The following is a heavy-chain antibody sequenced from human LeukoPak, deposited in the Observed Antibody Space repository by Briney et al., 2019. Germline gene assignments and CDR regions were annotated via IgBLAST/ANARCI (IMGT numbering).Heavy chain of an antibody. D-gene: IGHD1-26*01. CDR2: VHYSGTT. CDR1: GGFNTHYY. Sequence: PSETLSLTCSVSGGFNTHYYWSWIRQPPGKGLEWIGYVHYSGTTNYNPSLKSRVTISIDTSKTQFSLNLRSVTAADTAVYYCARLKGYSVSYRFDQWGQGTLVTVSS. V-gene: IGHV4-59*01. CDR3: ARLKGYSVSYRFDQ. J-gene: IGHJ4*02.